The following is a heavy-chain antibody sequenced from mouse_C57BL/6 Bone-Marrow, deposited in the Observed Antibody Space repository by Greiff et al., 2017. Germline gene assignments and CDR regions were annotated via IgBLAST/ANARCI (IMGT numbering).Heavy chain of an antibody. CDR2: INPYNGGT. J-gene: IGHJ1*03. CDR3: ARGTTVVALYWYFDV. Sequence: VQLQQSGPVLVKPGASVKMSCKASGYTFTDYYMNWVKQSHGKSLEWIGVINPYNGGTSYNQKFKGKATLTVDKSSSTAYMELNSLTSEDSAVYYCARGTTVVALYWYFDVWGTGTTVTVSS. V-gene: IGHV1-19*01. D-gene: IGHD1-1*01. CDR1: GYTFTDYY.